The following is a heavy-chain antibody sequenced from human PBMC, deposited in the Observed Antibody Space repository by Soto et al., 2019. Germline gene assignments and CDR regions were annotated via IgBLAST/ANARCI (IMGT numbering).Heavy chain of an antibody. Sequence: EVQLVESGGGLVQPGGSLRLSCAGSGFTFSSYWMHWVRQTPGEGLVWVSRISPDGSKTSYADSVRGRFTISRDNAENTRYLQMNSLRAEDTAVYYCARVGQGQYYFDYWGQGTLVTVSS. CDR3: ARVGQGQYYFDY. J-gene: IGHJ4*02. CDR1: GFTFSSYW. V-gene: IGHV3-74*01. CDR2: ISPDGSKT.